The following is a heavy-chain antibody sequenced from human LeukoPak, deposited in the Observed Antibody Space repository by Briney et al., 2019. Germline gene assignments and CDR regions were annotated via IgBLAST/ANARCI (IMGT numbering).Heavy chain of an antibody. D-gene: IGHD3-22*01. CDR2: ISSDGSIK. CDR1: GFTFSSYG. Sequence: PGGSLRLSCTASGFTFSSYGMHWVRQAPGQGLEWVAIISSDGSIKYSADSVEGRFTISRDNSKNTLYLQMNSLRAEDTAVYYCVKDGHNNGYHFDYWGQGSLVTVSS. V-gene: IGHV3-30*18. J-gene: IGHJ4*02. CDR3: VKDGHNNGYHFDY.